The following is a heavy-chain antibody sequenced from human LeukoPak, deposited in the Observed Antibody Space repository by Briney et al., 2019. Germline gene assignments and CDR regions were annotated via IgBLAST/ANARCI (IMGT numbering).Heavy chain of an antibody. CDR2: INPNSGGT. Sequence: ASVKVSCKASGYTFTGYYMHWVRQAPGQGLEWMGWINPNSGGTNYAQKFQGRVTMTRDTSISTAYMELSRLRSDDTAVYYCARDRGGEYRGSSWYYFDYWGQGTLVTVSS. J-gene: IGHJ4*02. D-gene: IGHD6-13*01. CDR3: ARDRGGEYRGSSWYYFDY. CDR1: GYTFTGYY. V-gene: IGHV1-2*02.